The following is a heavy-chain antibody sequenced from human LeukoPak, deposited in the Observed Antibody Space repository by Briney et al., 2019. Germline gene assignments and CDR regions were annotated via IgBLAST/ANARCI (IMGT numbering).Heavy chain of an antibody. CDR2: ISAYKGNT. D-gene: IGHD5-18*01. V-gene: IGHV1-18*01. CDR1: GHTFTSYG. J-gene: IGHJ3*02. CDR3: ASSDTAMVTGAFDI. Sequence: EASVKVSCKASGHTFTSYGISWVRQAPGQGLEWMGWISAYKGNTNYAQKLQGRVTMTTDTSTSTAYMELRSLRSDDTAVYYCASSDTAMVTGAFDIWGQGTMVTVSS.